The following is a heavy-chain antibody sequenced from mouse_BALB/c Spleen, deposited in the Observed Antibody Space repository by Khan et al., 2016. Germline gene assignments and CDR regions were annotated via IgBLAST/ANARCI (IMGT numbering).Heavy chain of an antibody. V-gene: IGHV9-2-1*01. J-gene: IGHJ3*01. CDR3: AKAARATSFAY. CDR2: INTETGEP. D-gene: IGHD3-1*01. Sequence: QIQLGKEGPELKKPGETVKISCKASGYTFTDYSMHWVKQAPGKGLKWMGWINTETGEPTYADDFKGRFAFSLETSASTAYLQINNLKNEDTATYFCAKAARATSFAYWGQGTLVTVSA. CDR1: GYTFTDYS.